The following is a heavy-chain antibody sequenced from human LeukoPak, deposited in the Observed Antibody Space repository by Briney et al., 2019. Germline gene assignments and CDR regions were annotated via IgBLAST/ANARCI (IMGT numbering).Heavy chain of an antibody. CDR3: AKDRGSSSLYFDY. Sequence: GGSLRLSCAASGFTFSSYAMTWVRQAPGKGLEWVSGISGSGISTYYADSVKGRFTISRDNSKNTLYLQMNSLRAEDTAVYYCAKDRGSSSLYFDYWGQGTLVTVSS. V-gene: IGHV3-23*01. CDR1: GFTFSSYA. D-gene: IGHD6-13*01. J-gene: IGHJ4*02. CDR2: ISGSGIST.